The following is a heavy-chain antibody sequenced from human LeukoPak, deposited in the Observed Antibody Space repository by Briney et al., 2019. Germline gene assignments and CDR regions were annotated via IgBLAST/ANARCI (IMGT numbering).Heavy chain of an antibody. J-gene: IGHJ5*01. CDR2: IYYSGTT. Sequence: SETLSLTCTVSGGSISSYYWSWIRQPPGKGLEWIGYIYYSGTTNYNPSLKSRVTISVDMSKNQFSLKLSSVTAADTAVYYCARDYSNYGGDWFDPWGQGTLVTVSS. D-gene: IGHD4-11*01. V-gene: IGHV4-59*01. CDR3: ARDYSNYGGDWFDP. CDR1: GGSISSYY.